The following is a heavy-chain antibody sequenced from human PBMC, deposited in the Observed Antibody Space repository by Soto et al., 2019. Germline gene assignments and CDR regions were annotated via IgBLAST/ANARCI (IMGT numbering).Heavy chain of an antibody. CDR1: GVIFSNYV. J-gene: IGHJ4*02. CDR2: ISDSGGTS. V-gene: IGHV3-23*04. Sequence: EVQLVDSGGGLVQPGGSLRLSCAASGVIFSNYVMSWVRQAPGKGLEWVSSISDSGGTSYYADSVKGRFTISRDNSKNTLYLQMNSLRAADTAIYYCAKRPRALLTFDYWGQGTLVTVSS. CDR3: AKRPRALLTFDY. D-gene: IGHD1-26*01.